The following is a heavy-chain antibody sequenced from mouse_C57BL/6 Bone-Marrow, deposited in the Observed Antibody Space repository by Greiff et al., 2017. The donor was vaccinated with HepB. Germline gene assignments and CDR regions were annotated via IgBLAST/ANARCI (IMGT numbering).Heavy chain of an antibody. CDR3: ARQGWLLSYYAMDY. CDR2: ISNGGGST. D-gene: IGHD2-3*01. CDR1: GFTFSDYY. J-gene: IGHJ4*01. V-gene: IGHV5-12*01. Sequence: EVKLMESGGGLVQPGGSLKLSCAASGFTFSDYYMYWVRQTPEKRLEWVAYISNGGGSTYYPDTVKGRFTISRDNAKNTLYLQMSRLKSEDTAMYYCARQGWLLSYYAMDYWGQGTSVTVSS.